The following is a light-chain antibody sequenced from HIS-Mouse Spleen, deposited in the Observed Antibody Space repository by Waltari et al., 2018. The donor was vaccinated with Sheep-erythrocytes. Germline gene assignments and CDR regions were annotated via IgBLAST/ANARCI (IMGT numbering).Light chain of an antibody. V-gene: IGLV2-14*01. CDR3: SSYTSSSTWV. J-gene: IGLJ3*02. CDR1: SSDVGGHNY. CDR2: EVS. Sequence: QSALTQPASVSGSPGQSITISCTGPSSDVGGHNYFSWYQQHPGKAPKLMIYEVSNRPSGVSNRFSGSKSGNTASLTISGLQAEDEADYYCSSYTSSSTWVFGGGTKLTVL.